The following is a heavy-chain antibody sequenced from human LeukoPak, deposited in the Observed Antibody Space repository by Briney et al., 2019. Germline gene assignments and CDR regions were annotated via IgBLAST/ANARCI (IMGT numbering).Heavy chain of an antibody. J-gene: IGHJ4*02. CDR3: TGARQWLVKD. V-gene: IGHV3-11*06. CDR2: ISSSSSYT. D-gene: IGHD6-19*01. Sequence: KPGGSLRLSCAASGFTFSDYYMSWIRQAPGKGLEGVSYISSSSSYTNYADSVKGRFTISRDNAKNTLYLQMSSLRAEDTAVHYCTGARQWLVKDWGQGTLVTVSS. CDR1: GFTFSDYY.